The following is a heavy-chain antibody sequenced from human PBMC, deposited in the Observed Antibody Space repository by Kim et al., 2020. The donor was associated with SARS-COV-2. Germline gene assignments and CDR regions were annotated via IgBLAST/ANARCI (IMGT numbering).Heavy chain of an antibody. CDR3: ATAHTVYGDYAAYYYYYGMDV. CDR1: GYTLTELS. D-gene: IGHD4-17*01. CDR2: FDPEYGET. V-gene: IGHV1-24*01. Sequence: ASVKVSCKVSGYTLTELSMHWVRQAPGKGLEWMGGFDPEYGETIYAQKFQGRVTMTEDTSTDTAYMELSSLRSEDTAVYYCATAHTVYGDYAAYYYYYGMDVWGQGTTVTVSS. J-gene: IGHJ6*02.